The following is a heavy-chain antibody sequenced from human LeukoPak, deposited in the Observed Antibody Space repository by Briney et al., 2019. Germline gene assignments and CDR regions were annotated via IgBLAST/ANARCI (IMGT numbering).Heavy chain of an antibody. J-gene: IGHJ6*02. Sequence: GSQRLSCAASGFTFSSYSMNWVRQAPGKGLEWVSSISSSSSYIYYADSVKGRFTISRDNAKNSLYLQMNSLRAEDTAVYYCASRAVVAARPEAYYYGMDVWGQGTTVTVSS. CDR2: ISSSSSYI. D-gene: IGHD6-6*01. V-gene: IGHV3-21*01. CDR3: ASRAVVAARPEAYYYGMDV. CDR1: GFTFSSYS.